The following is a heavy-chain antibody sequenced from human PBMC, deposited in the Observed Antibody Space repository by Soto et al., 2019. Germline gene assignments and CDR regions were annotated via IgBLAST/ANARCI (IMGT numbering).Heavy chain of an antibody. Sequence: ASVKVSCKTSGYTFTAYYIHWVRQAPGQGLEWMGWINCNTGGTNYAQKFQGWVTMTRDTSISTAYMELSRLRSDDTAVYYCAREIPAAAGFDYWGQGTLVTVSS. J-gene: IGHJ4*02. CDR1: GYTFTAYY. CDR3: AREIPAAAGFDY. V-gene: IGHV1-2*04. D-gene: IGHD6-13*01. CDR2: INCNTGGT.